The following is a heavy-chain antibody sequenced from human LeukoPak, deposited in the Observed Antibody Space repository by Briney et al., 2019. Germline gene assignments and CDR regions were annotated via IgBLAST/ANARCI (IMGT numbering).Heavy chain of an antibody. CDR3: AAMAIWPRDFDY. J-gene: IGHJ4*02. CDR2: IVVGSGNT. D-gene: IGHD5-24*01. V-gene: IGHV1-58*01. Sequence: GASVKVSCKASGFTFTSSAVQWVRRARGQRLEWIGRIVVGSGNTNYAQKFQERVTITRDMSTSTAYMELSSLRSEDTAVYYCAAMAIWPRDFDYWGQGTLVTVSS. CDR1: GFTFTSSA.